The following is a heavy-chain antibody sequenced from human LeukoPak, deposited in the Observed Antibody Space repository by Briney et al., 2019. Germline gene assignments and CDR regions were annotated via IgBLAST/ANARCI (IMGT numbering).Heavy chain of an antibody. Sequence: GGSLRLSCAASGFAFNTYTMNWVRQIPGKGLEWVSSISSTGAYIYHADSMDGRFTVSRDNARNLLYLHMNSLRAEDSAMYFCARVSSNPYSRGYYHFDYWGKGTLVTVSS. CDR1: GFAFNTYT. D-gene: IGHD6-25*01. V-gene: IGHV3-21*01. J-gene: IGHJ4*02. CDR3: ARVSSNPYSRGYYHFDY. CDR2: ISSTGAYI.